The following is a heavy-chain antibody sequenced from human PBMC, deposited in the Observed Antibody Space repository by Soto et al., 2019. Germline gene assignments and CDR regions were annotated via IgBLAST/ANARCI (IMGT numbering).Heavy chain of an antibody. Sequence: GESLKISCKGSGYSFTSYWIGWVRQMPGKGLEWMGIIYPGDSDTRYSPSFQGQVTISADKSISTAYLQWSSLKASDTAMYYCARHAVCSSTTFQCCGGDYYYYGMDVWGQGTTVTVSS. CDR3: ARHAVCSSTTFQCCGGDYYYYGMDV. D-gene: IGHD2-2*01. J-gene: IGHJ6*02. CDR1: GYSFTSYW. CDR2: IYPGDSDT. V-gene: IGHV5-51*01.